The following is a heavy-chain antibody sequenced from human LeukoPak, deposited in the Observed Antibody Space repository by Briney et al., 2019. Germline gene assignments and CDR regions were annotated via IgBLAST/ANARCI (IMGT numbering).Heavy chain of an antibody. CDR2: INPNSGGT. Sequence: GASVKVSCKASGYTFTGYYMHWVRQAPGQGLEWMGWINPNSGGTNYAQKLQGRITMTRDTSISTAYMELSRLRSDDTAVYYCARESSSGDAFDIWGQGTMVTVSS. J-gene: IGHJ3*02. V-gene: IGHV1-2*02. D-gene: IGHD6-19*01. CDR3: ARESSSGDAFDI. CDR1: GYTFTGYY.